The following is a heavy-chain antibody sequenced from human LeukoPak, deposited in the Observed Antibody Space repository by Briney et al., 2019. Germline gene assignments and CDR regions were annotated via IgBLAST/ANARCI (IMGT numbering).Heavy chain of an antibody. D-gene: IGHD4-23*01. CDR2: ISYDGSNK. Sequence: QPGGSLRLSCAASGFTFSSYAMHWVRQAPGKGLEWVAVISYDGSNKYYADSVKGRFTISRDNSKNTLYLQMNSLRAEDTAVYYCATGGFDYWGQGTLVTVSS. J-gene: IGHJ4*02. V-gene: IGHV3-30-3*01. CDR1: GFTFSSYA. CDR3: ATGGFDY.